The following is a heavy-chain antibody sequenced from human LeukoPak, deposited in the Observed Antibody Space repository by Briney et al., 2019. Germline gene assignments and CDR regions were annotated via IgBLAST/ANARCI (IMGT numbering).Heavy chain of an antibody. Sequence: ASVKVSCKASGYTFTSYYMHWVRQAPGQGLEWMGIINPSGGSTSYAQKFQGRGTMTRDTSTTTVYMELSSLRSEDTAVYYCARFWSGYYRYWGQGTLVTVSS. D-gene: IGHD3-3*01. CDR3: ARFWSGYYRY. CDR1: GYTFTSYY. J-gene: IGHJ4*02. V-gene: IGHV1-46*01. CDR2: INPSGGST.